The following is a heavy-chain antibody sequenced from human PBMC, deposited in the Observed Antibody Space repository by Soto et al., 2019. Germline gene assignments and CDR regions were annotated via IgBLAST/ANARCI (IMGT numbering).Heavy chain of an antibody. V-gene: IGHV3-7*01. Sequence: GGSLRLSCAASGFTFSSYWMSWVRQAPGKGLEWVANIKQDGSEKYYVDSVKGRFTISRDNPKNSLYLQMNSLRAEDTAVYYCARGPPAAVAGTDYFDYWGQGTLVTVSS. J-gene: IGHJ4*02. CDR1: GFTFSSYW. D-gene: IGHD6-19*01. CDR3: ARGPPAAVAGTDYFDY. CDR2: IKQDGSEK.